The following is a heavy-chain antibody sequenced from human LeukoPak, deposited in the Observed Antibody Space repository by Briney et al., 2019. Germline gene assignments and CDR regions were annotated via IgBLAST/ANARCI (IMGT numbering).Heavy chain of an antibody. V-gene: IGHV3-7*01. CDR3: ARDDCSGGSCYSGVNY. Sequence: GGSLRLSCEASRLTFSTSWMSWVRQAPGKGLEWVASIKQDGSEISYVDSVKGRFTISRDNSKNTLYLQMNSLRAEDTAVYYCARDDCSGGSCYSGVNYWGQGTLVTVSS. CDR2: IKQDGSEI. J-gene: IGHJ4*02. D-gene: IGHD2-15*01. CDR1: RLTFSTSW.